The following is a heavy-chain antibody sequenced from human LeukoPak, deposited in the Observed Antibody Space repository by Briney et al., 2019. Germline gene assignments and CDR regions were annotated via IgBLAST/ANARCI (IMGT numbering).Heavy chain of an antibody. CDR2: ISSSSSYI. CDR3: ARVAAAAHNGDLDV. V-gene: IGHV3-21*01. CDR1: GFTFSSYS. Sequence: GGSLRLSCAASGFTFSSYSMNWVRQAPGKGLEWVSSISSSSSYIYYADSVKGRFTISRDNAKNSLFLQMNNLRVEDTAVYYCARVAAAAHNGDLDVWGQGTTVTVSS. D-gene: IGHD6-13*01. J-gene: IGHJ6*02.